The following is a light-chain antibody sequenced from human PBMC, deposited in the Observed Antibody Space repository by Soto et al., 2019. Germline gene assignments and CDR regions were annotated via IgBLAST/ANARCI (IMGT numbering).Light chain of an antibody. V-gene: IGKV3-15*01. CDR2: GAS. Sequence: VMTESTATLSVSPGERATLSFSSSQSISSNLAWYQQKPGQAPSLLIYGASTRATGIPARFSGSGSGTEFTLTINSLQSEDFAVYYCQQYSNWPLTFGGGTKVDI. J-gene: IGKJ4*01. CDR3: QQYSNWPLT. CDR1: QSISSN.